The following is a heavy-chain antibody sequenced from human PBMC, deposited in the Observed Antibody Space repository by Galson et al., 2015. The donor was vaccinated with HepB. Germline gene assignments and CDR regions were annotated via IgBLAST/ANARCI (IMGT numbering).Heavy chain of an antibody. CDR2: IYYSGST. Sequence: SETLSLTCTVSGGSISSYYWSWIRQPPGKGLEWIGYIYYSGSTNYNPSLKSRVTISVDTSKNQFSLKLSSVTAADTAVYYCARGGEWLVLNYYYGMDVWGQGTTVTVSS. D-gene: IGHD6-19*01. V-gene: IGHV4-59*01. J-gene: IGHJ6*02. CDR3: ARGGEWLVLNYYYGMDV. CDR1: GGSISSYY.